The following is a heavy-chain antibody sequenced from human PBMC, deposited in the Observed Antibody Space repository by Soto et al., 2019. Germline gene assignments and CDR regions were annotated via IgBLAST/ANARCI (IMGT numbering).Heavy chain of an antibody. CDR2: FDPEDGET. CDR3: AALEWLPHLYYYYGMDV. Sequence: QVQLVQSGAEVKKPGASVKVSCKVSGYTLTELSMHWVRQAPGKGLEWMGGFDPEDGETIYAQKFQGRVTMTEDTSTDTAYMELSILRSEDTVVYYCAALEWLPHLYYYYGMDVWGQGTTVTVSS. V-gene: IGHV1-24*01. J-gene: IGHJ6*02. CDR1: GYTLTELS. D-gene: IGHD3-3*01.